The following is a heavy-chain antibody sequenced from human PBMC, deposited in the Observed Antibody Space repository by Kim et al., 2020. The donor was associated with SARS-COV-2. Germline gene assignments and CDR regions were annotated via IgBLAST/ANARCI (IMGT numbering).Heavy chain of an antibody. CDR1: GGSISSGDYY. CDR2: IYYSGST. D-gene: IGHD4-17*01. J-gene: IGHJ4*02. Sequence: SETLSLTCTVSGGSISSGDYYWSWIRQPPGKGLEWIGYIYYSGSTYYNPSLKSRVTISVDTSKNQFSLKLSSVTAADTAVYYCARDPPYGDPLEVADYWGQGTLVTVSS. V-gene: IGHV4-30-4*01. CDR3: ARDPPYGDPLEVADY.